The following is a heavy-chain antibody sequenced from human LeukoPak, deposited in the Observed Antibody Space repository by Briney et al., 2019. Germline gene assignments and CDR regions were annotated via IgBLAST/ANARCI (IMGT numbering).Heavy chain of an antibody. J-gene: IGHJ3*02. V-gene: IGHV3-21*04. Sequence: PGGSLRLSCAASGFTFSSYSMNWVRQAPGKGLEWASSISSSSSYIYYADSVKGRFTISRDNAKNSLYLQMNSLRAEDTALYHCARAAAGDAFDIWGQGTMVTVSS. D-gene: IGHD6-13*01. CDR3: ARAAAGDAFDI. CDR1: GFTFSSYS. CDR2: ISSSSSYI.